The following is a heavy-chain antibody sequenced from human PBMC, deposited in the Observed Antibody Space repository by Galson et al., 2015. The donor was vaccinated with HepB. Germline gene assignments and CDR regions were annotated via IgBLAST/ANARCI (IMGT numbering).Heavy chain of an antibody. CDR2: INHIGRT. J-gene: IGHJ4*02. CDR3: ARSQGRDRRLLSLLR. CDR1: AGSFSASC. Sequence: SASLSLTCAVHAGSFSASCWSWIRQPPGKGLEWIGEINHIGRTNYNPPLKSRVTIPVDTSKNQFSLKLRSVTAADTAVYYCARSQGRDRRLLSLLRWGQGTLVTVSS. D-gene: IGHD3-10*01. V-gene: IGHV4-34*01.